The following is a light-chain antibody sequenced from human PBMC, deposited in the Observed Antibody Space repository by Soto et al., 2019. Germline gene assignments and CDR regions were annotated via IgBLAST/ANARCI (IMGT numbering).Light chain of an antibody. V-gene: IGKV1-27*01. CDR2: DSS. CDR1: QGISAY. CDR3: QKYNSVPFT. Sequence: DFQMTQSPSSLCASVGDRVTITCRASQGISAYLAWYQHKPGNVPNLLIYDSSTLQSGVPSRFSGSGSGTDFTLTISSLQPEDVATYYCQKYNSVPFTFGPGTKVDIK. J-gene: IGKJ3*01.